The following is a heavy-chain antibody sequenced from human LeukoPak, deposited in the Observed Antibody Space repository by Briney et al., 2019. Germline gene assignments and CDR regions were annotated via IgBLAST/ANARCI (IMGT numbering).Heavy chain of an antibody. D-gene: IGHD3-16*01. V-gene: IGHV3-7*03. Sequence: GGSLRLSCAASGFTFSGYWMSWFRQAPGKGLEWVANIKYDGSETHYVDSVKGRFTISRDNAKNSLYLQMNSLRAEDTALYYCAKDYGGDLYWYFDLWGRGTLVTVSS. CDR3: AKDYGGDLYWYFDL. J-gene: IGHJ2*01. CDR1: GFTFSGYW. CDR2: IKYDGSET.